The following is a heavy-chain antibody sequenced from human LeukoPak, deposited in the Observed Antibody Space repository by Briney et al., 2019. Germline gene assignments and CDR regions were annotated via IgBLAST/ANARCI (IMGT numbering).Heavy chain of an antibody. CDR3: AREDYPSRPATT. CDR1: GYTFTSYD. J-gene: IGHJ4*02. D-gene: IGHD1-1*01. Sequence: ASVKVSCKASGYTFTSYDINWVRQATGQGLEWMGWMNPNSGNTGYAQKFQGRVTITADESTSTAYMELSSLRSEDTAVYYCAREDYPSRPATTWGQGTLVTVSS. CDR2: MNPNSGNT. V-gene: IGHV1-8*01.